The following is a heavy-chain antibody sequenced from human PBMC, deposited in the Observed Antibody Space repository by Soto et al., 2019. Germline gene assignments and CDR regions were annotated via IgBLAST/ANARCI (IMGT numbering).Heavy chain of an antibody. J-gene: IGHJ4*02. CDR1: GFTFSNYG. D-gene: IGHD4-17*01. V-gene: IGHV3-30*18. CDR3: AKDHLTTTVTTVGY. CDR2: ISYHGSDK. Sequence: QVQLVESGGGVVQPGRSLRLSCAASGFTFSNYGMHWVRQAPDKGLEWVAVISYHGSDKYYADSVKGRFTISRDNSKNTLYLQMDSLRAEDTAVYYCAKDHLTTTVTTVGYWGQGTLVTASS.